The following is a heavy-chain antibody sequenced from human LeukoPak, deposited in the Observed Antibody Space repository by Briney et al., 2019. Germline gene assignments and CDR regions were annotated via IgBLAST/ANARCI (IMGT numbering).Heavy chain of an antibody. J-gene: IGHJ4*02. CDR2: ISAYNGNT. V-gene: IGHV1-18*01. D-gene: IGHD1-26*01. CDR3: ARASDPRVGARPAPIDY. Sequence: GASVKVSCKASGYTFTSYGIGWVRQAPGQGLEWMGWISAYNGNTNYAQKLQGRVTMTTDTSTSTAYMELRSLRSDDTAVYYCARASDPRVGARPAPIDYWGQGTLVTVSS. CDR1: GYTFTSYG.